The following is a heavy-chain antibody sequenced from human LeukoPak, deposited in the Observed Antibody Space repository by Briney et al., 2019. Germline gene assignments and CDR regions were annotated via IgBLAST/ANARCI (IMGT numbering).Heavy chain of an antibody. CDR2: IYYSGST. V-gene: IGHV4-59*08. CDR3: ARRQWLTNDAFDI. D-gene: IGHD6-19*01. Sequence: SETLSLTCTVSGGSISSYYWSWIRQPPGKGLEWIGYIYYSGSTNYNPSLKSRVTISVDTSKNQFSLKLSSVTAADTAVYYCARRQWLTNDAFDIWGQGTMVTVSS. CDR1: GGSISSYY. J-gene: IGHJ3*02.